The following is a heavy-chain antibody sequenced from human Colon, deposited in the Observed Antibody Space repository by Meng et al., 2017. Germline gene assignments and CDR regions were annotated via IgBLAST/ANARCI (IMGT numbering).Heavy chain of an antibody. Sequence: GESLNSSGAASASNFRRYALPWVRQAPGEGLEWLAVISYDGSNKYYADSVKARFPISRDNSKNTLYLQMNSLRAEDTAVYYCSGCYVSSVDYWGQGTLVTVSS. V-gene: IGHV3-30*04. CDR1: ASNFRRYA. J-gene: IGHJ4*02. D-gene: IGHD2-15*01. CDR3: SGCYVSSVDY. CDR2: ISYDGSNK.